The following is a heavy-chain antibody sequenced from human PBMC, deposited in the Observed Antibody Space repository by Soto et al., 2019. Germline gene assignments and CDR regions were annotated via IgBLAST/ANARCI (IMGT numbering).Heavy chain of an antibody. CDR1: GGSISSGDYY. V-gene: IGHV4-30-4*01. CDR2: IYYSGST. D-gene: IGHD3-10*01. J-gene: IGHJ3*02. Sequence: PSETLSLTCTVSGGSISSGDYYWSWIRQPPGKGLEWIGYIYYSGSTYYNPSLKSRVTISVDTSKNQLSLKLSSVTAADTAVYYCARPNSYYYGSGIADNAFDIWGQGTMVTVSS. CDR3: ARPNSYYYGSGIADNAFDI.